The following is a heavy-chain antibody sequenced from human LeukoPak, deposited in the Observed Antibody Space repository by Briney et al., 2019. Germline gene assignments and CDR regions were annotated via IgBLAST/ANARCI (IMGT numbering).Heavy chain of an antibody. CDR1: GFSIGKSD. D-gene: IGHD3-9*01. V-gene: IGHV3-53*05. J-gene: IGHJ4*02. CDR2: VYTGGRT. CDR3: ARGSMPGTGLPFDY. Sequence: GGSLRLSCATSGFSIGKSDMAWVRQAPGKGLEWVSIVYTGGRTFHADSVKGRFTMSRDQSKNTVGLQMNSLRSEDTALYYCARGSMPGTGLPFDYWGQGTQVSVSS.